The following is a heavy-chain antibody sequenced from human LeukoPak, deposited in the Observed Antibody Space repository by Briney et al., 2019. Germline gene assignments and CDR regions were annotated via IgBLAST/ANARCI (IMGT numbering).Heavy chain of an antibody. D-gene: IGHD3-10*01. Sequence: PSETLSLTCTVSGASISPYLWNWIRQPPGKGLEWIGYISYSGSTNYNPSLKSRLTISVDTSHNQFSLKLSSVTAADTAMYYCARHFGSGTYPLDYWGQGTLATVSS. J-gene: IGHJ4*02. CDR1: GASISPYL. CDR2: ISYSGST. V-gene: IGHV4-59*08. CDR3: ARHFGSGTYPLDY.